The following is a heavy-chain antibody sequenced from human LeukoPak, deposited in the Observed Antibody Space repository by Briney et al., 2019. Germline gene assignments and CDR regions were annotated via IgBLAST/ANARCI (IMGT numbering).Heavy chain of an antibody. Sequence: GGSLRLSRAASAFTFSSYAMSWVRQAAGKGLEWVSAISGSGGSTYYADSVKGRFTISRDNSKNTLYLQTNSLRAEDTAFYYCAKSQYYASSGYYWPFAYWRQGSLVTVSS. CDR1: AFTFSSYA. V-gene: IGHV3-23*01. CDR2: ISGSGGST. J-gene: IGHJ4*02. D-gene: IGHD3-22*01. CDR3: AKSQYYASSGYYWPFAY.